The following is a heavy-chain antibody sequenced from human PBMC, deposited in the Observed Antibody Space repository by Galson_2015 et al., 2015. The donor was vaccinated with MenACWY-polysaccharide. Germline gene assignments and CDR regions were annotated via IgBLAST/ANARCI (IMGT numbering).Heavy chain of an antibody. CDR1: GYTFTSYD. V-gene: IGHV1-8*01. D-gene: IGHD6-19*01. Sequence: SVKVSCKASGYTFTSYDINWVRQATGQGLEWMGWMNSNSGNTGYPQKFQGRVTMTRNTSISTAYMELSSLRSEDTAVYYCARGIARDGIALAKVLNDYWGQGTLVTVSS. CDR3: ARGIARDGIALAKVLNDY. CDR2: MNSNSGNT. J-gene: IGHJ4*02.